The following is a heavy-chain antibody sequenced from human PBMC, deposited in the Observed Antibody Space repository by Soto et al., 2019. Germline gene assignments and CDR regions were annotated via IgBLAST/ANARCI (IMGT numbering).Heavy chain of an antibody. V-gene: IGHV1-24*01. CDR3: ATKPRGVRGKGYYYYGMDV. J-gene: IGHJ6*02. D-gene: IGHD2-15*01. CDR2: FDPEDGET. CDR1: GYTLTELS. Sequence: QVQLVQSGAEVKKPGASVKVSCKVSGYTLTELSMHWVRQAPGKGLEWMGGFDPEDGETIYAQKFQGRVTMTEDTSTDTAYMELSSLRSEDTAVYYCATKPRGVRGKGYYYYGMDVWGQGTTVTVSS.